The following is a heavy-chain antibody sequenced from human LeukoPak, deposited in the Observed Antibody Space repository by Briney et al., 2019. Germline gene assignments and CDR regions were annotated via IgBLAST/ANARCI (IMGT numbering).Heavy chain of an antibody. J-gene: IGHJ4*02. Sequence: ASVKVSCKASGYTFTGYYMHWVRQAPGQGLEWMGWINPNSGGTNYAQKFQGRVTMTRDTSISTAYMELSRLRSEDTAVYYCARFAVHRRLAVNGQFGLDYWGQGTLVTVSS. D-gene: IGHD6-19*01. V-gene: IGHV1-2*02. CDR1: GYTFTGYY. CDR2: INPNSGGT. CDR3: ARFAVHRRLAVNGQFGLDY.